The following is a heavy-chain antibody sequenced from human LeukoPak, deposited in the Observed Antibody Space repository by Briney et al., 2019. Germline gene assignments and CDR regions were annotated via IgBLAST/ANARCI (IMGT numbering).Heavy chain of an antibody. Sequence: GGSLRLSCAASGFTLSSYWMSWVRQAPGKGLEWVSYISSSGSTIYYADSVKGRFTISRDNAKNSLYLQMNSLRAEDTAVYYCASGVRFLEWLPSPPDAFDIWGQGTMVTVSS. V-gene: IGHV3-48*03. CDR2: ISSSGSTI. CDR1: GFTLSSYW. CDR3: ASGVRFLEWLPSPPDAFDI. J-gene: IGHJ3*02. D-gene: IGHD3-3*01.